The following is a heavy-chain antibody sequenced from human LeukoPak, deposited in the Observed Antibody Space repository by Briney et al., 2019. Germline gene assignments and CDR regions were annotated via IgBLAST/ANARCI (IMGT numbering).Heavy chain of an antibody. J-gene: IGHJ3*02. CDR2: IYYSGST. V-gene: IGHV4-59*01. CDR3: ARGGFWIVDAFDI. CDR1: GGSISSYY. D-gene: IGHD3-3*01. Sequence: PSETLSLTCTVSGGSISSYYWSWIRQPPGKGLEWIGYIYYSGSTNYNPSLQSRVTISVDTSKNQFSLKLSSVTAADTAVYYCARGGFWIVDAFDIWGQGTMVTVSS.